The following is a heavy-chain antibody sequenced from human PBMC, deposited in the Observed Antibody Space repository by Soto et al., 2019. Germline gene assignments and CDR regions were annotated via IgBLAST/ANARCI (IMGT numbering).Heavy chain of an antibody. Sequence: GASVKVSCKASGYTFTSYYMHWVRQAPGQGLEWMGIINPSGGSTSYAQKFQGRVTMTRDTSTSTVYMELSSLRSEDTAVYYCARVSTVTFAHPSQTPFYYFDYWGQGTLVTVSS. CDR1: GYTFTSYY. CDR3: ARVSTVTFAHPSQTPFYYFDY. CDR2: INPSGGST. J-gene: IGHJ4*02. V-gene: IGHV1-46*03. D-gene: IGHD4-4*01.